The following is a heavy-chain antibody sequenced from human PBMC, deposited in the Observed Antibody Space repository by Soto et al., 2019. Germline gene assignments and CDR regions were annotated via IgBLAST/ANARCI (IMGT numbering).Heavy chain of an antibody. J-gene: IGHJ4*02. Sequence: KESGPTLVKPTQTLTLTCTLSGFSLSTSGVGVDWIRQPPGKPLEWLAVVYWNADERYSPYLRRRLTITKDTSENQVVLTMTNVDTVDTDTYYCVHSLLCSSSSHKFDYGGKGLRVTVSS. CDR2: VYWNADE. CDR3: VHSLLCSSSSHKFDY. V-gene: IGHV2-5*01. D-gene: IGHD6-6*01. CDR1: GFSLSTSGVG.